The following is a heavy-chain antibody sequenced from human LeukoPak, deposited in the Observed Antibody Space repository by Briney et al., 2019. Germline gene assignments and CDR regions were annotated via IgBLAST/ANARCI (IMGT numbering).Heavy chain of an antibody. Sequence: PGGSLRLSCAASGFTFSSYAMSWVRQAPGKGLEWVSAISGSGGSTYYADSVKGRFTISRDNSKNTLYLQMSSLRAEDTAVYYCARSSYYDFWSGYTVGAFDIWGQGTMVTVSS. CDR2: ISGSGGST. V-gene: IGHV3-23*01. CDR3: ARSSYYDFWSGYTVGAFDI. D-gene: IGHD3-3*01. J-gene: IGHJ3*02. CDR1: GFTFSSYA.